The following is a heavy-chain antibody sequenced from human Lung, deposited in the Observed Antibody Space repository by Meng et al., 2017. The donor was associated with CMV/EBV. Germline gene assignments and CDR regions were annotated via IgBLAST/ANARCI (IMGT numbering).Heavy chain of an antibody. CDR2: INAYNGDT. D-gene: IGHD1-26*01. Sequence: QLQLMQSGAGVKKPGASVRVSCKASGYTFTNYGITWVRRAPGQGLEWMGWINAYNGDTNYAQTLRGRVTMTTDTSTSTAYMELRSLRSDDTAVYYCARVEVGITSGDYWGQGTLVTVSS. V-gene: IGHV1-18*01. CDR3: ARVEVGITSGDY. CDR1: GYTFTNYG. J-gene: IGHJ4*02.